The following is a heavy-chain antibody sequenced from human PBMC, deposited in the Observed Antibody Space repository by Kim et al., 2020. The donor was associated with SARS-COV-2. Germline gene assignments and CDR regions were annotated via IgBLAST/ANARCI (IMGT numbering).Heavy chain of an antibody. CDR1: GFTFSSYW. CDR3: ARDLSYDILTGSYYYGMDV. J-gene: IGHJ6*02. Sequence: GVSLRLSCAASGFTFSSYWMSLVRQAPGKGLEWVANIKQDGSEKYYVDSVKGRFTISRDNAKNSLYLQMNSLRAEDTAVYYCARDLSYDILTGSYYYGMDVWGQGTTVTVS. CDR2: IKQDGSEK. V-gene: IGHV3-7*01. D-gene: IGHD3-9*01.